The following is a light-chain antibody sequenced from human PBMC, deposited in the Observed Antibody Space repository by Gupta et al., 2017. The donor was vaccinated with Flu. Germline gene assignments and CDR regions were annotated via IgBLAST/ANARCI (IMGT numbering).Light chain of an antibody. Sequence: GEEATLSCRASQSVSNYIAWYQQKPGQAPRLLIYGASNRATGIPARFSGSGSGTDFTLTITSLEPEDFAVYYCQQRSNWPLTFGPGTKVDIK. CDR3: QQRSNWPLT. CDR1: QSVSNY. CDR2: GAS. J-gene: IGKJ3*01. V-gene: IGKV3-11*01.